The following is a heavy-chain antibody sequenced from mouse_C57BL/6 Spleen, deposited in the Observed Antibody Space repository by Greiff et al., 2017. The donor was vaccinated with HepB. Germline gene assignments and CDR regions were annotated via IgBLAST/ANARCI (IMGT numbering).Heavy chain of an antibody. V-gene: IGHV1-80*01. CDR3: ARGYYGSSLSNWYFDV. D-gene: IGHD1-1*01. J-gene: IGHJ1*03. CDR2: IYPGDGDT. CDR1: GYAFSSYW. Sequence: VQLQQSGAELVKPGASVKISCKASGYAFSSYWMNWVKQRPGKGLEWIGQIYPGDGDTNYNGKFKGKATLTADKSSSTAYMQLSSLTSEDSAVYFCARGYYGSSLSNWYFDVWGTGTTVTVSS.